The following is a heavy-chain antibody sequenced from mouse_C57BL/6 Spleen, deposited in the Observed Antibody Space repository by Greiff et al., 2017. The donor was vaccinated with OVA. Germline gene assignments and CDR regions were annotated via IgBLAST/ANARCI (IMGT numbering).Heavy chain of an antibody. J-gene: IGHJ3*01. Sequence: EVQLVESGGGLVKPGGSMKLSCAASGFTFSDYGMHWVRQAPEKGLEWVAYISSGSSTIYYADKVKGRFTISRDNAKNTLFLQMTSLRSEDTAMYYCARAHYYGSSYAGTLAYWGQGTLVTVSA. D-gene: IGHD1-1*01. V-gene: IGHV5-17*01. CDR1: GFTFSDYG. CDR3: ARAHYYGSSYAGTLAY. CDR2: ISSGSSTI.